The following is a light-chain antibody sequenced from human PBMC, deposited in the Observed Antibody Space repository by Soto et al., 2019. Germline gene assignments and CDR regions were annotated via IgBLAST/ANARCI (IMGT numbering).Light chain of an antibody. V-gene: IGKV3-20*01. CDR3: QLYGDSPMYT. J-gene: IGKJ2*01. CDR2: GAS. Sequence: EIVLTQSPGTLSLSPGQRATLSCRASRIVSTNYLAWYQHKPGQAPRLLIYGASTRATGIPDRFSGSGSGTDFTLTISGLESEDFAVYYCQLYGDSPMYTFGQGTKLEIK. CDR1: RIVSTNY.